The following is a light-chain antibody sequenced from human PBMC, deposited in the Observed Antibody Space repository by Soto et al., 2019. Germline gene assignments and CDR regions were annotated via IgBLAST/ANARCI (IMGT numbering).Light chain of an antibody. CDR3: SSYTSSSPLYV. CDR1: SSDVGDNYY. J-gene: IGLJ1*01. CDR2: DVT. V-gene: IGLV2-14*03. Sequence: QSALTQPASVSGSPGQSITISCTGTSSDVGDNYYVSWYQQHPGKAPKLMIYDVTHRPSGISNRFSGSKSVNTASLTTSCLKAEDEADYYCSSYTSSSPLYVFGTGTKLTVL.